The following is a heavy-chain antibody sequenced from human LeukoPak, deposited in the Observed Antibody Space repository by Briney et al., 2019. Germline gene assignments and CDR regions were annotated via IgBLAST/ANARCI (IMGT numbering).Heavy chain of an antibody. V-gene: IGHV7-4-1*02. D-gene: IGHD1-7*01. CDR3: ARGTGYNWNYRGRGRDWFDP. Sequence: GASVKVSCKASGYTFTSYAMNWVRQAPGQGLEWMGWINTNTGNPTYAQGFTGRFVFSLDTSVSTAYLQISSLKAEDTAVYYCARGTGYNWNYRGRGRDWFDPWGQGTLVTVSS. CDR1: GYTFTSYA. CDR2: INTNTGNP. J-gene: IGHJ5*02.